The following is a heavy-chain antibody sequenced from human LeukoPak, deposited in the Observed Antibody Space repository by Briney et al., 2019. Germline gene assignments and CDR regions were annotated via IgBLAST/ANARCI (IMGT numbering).Heavy chain of an antibody. V-gene: IGHV1-46*01. CDR2: ISPSGGST. D-gene: IGHD5-18*01. CDR3: ARTTEGGYIGYFYYYYMDV. J-gene: IGHJ6*03. CDR1: GYTFTSNY. Sequence: PGASVKVSCKAFGYTFTSNYMHWVRQAPGQGPEWMGVISPSGGSTTYAQKFQGRVTLTRDMSTSTDYLELSSLRSEDTAVYYCARTTEGGYIGYFYYYYMDVWGKGTTVTISS.